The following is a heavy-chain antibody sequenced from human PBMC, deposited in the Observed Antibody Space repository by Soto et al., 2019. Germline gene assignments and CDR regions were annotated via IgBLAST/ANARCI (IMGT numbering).Heavy chain of an antibody. J-gene: IGHJ6*02. CDR1: GFTFSSYS. Sequence: GGSLRLSCAASGFTFSSYSMNWVRQAPGKGLEWVSSISSSSSYIYYADSVKGRFTISRDNAKNSLYLQMNSLRAEDTAVYYCARDGLVATIFGVEKGGMDVWGQGTTVTVSS. CDR2: ISSSSSYI. D-gene: IGHD3-3*01. CDR3: ARDGLVATIFGVEKGGMDV. V-gene: IGHV3-21*01.